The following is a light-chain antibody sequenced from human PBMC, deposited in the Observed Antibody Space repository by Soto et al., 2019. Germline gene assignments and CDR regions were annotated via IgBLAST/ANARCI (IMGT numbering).Light chain of an antibody. CDR1: SSDIGAYDY. V-gene: IGLV2-14*01. Sequence: QYALTQPASLSGSPGQSITISCTGTSSDIGAYDYVSWFQQHPGKAPKLMISEVNNRPSGVSKRFSGSKSGNTAYLTISGLQVEDEAEYFCLSFTTTSTHVFGTGTKLTVL. CDR2: EVN. CDR3: LSFTTTSTHV. J-gene: IGLJ1*01.